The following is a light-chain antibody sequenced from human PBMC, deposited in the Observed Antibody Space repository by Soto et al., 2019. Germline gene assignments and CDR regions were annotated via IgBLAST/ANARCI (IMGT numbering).Light chain of an antibody. V-gene: IGKV3-20*01. J-gene: IGKJ4*01. Sequence: ERVMTQYKATLSLSQGERATLSCRASQSVSSNLAWYQQKPGQAPRLLIYDASSRATGIPDGFSGGGSGTDFTLTISRLEPEDFAVYYCQQFSSYPLTLGGGTKVDI. CDR1: QSVSSN. CDR3: QQFSSYPLT. CDR2: DAS.